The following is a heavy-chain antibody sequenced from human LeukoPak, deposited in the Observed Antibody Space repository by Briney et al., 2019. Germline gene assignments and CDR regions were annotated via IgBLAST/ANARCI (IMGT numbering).Heavy chain of an antibody. J-gene: IGHJ4*02. CDR3: ARGPLYDSSGYQLDY. Sequence: KASETLSLTCTVSGGSISSYYWSWIRQPPGKGLEWIGCIYYSGSTNYNPSLKSRVTISVDTSKNQFSLKLSSVTAADTAVYYCARGPLYDSSGYQLDYWGQGTLVTVSS. CDR1: GGSISSYY. D-gene: IGHD3-22*01. V-gene: IGHV4-59*08. CDR2: IYYSGST.